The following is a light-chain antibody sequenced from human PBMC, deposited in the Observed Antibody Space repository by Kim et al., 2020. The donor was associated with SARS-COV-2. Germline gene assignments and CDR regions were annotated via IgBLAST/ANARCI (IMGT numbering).Light chain of an antibody. V-gene: IGKV1-5*03. Sequence: DIQMTQSPSTLSTSVGDRVTITCRASQSISNWLAWYQQKPGKAPKLLIYKASNLQSGVPSRFSGSGSGTEFSLTISSLQPDDFATYYCQQYNTYPLTFGGGTKLEIK. CDR1: QSISNW. CDR3: QQYNTYPLT. J-gene: IGKJ4*01. CDR2: KAS.